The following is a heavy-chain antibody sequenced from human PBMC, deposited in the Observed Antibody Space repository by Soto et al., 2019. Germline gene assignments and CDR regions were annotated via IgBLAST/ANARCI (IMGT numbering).Heavy chain of an antibody. J-gene: IGHJ6*02. CDR2: ISPDNGNT. Sequence: ASVKVSCKASGYTFTIYGINWVRQAPGQGLEWMGWISPDNGNTNYAQKLQGRVTVTTDTSTSTAYMELRSLRPDDTAVYYCARALGYSGYAGMDVWGQGTTVTVSS. V-gene: IGHV1-18*01. CDR3: ARALGYSGYAGMDV. D-gene: IGHD5-12*01. CDR1: GYTFTIYG.